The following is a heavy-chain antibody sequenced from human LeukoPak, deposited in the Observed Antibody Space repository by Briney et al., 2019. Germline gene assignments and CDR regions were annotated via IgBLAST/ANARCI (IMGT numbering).Heavy chain of an antibody. V-gene: IGHV4-59*08. D-gene: IGHD2-2*01. CDR3: ARHSDIVVVPAAPFDP. J-gene: IGHJ5*02. Sequence: SETLSLTCTVSGGSISSYYWSWIRQPPGKGLEWIGSIYHSGSTYYNPSLKSRVTISVDTSKNQFSLKLSSVTAADTAVYYCARHSDIVVVPAAPFDPWGQGTLVTVSS. CDR1: GGSISSYY. CDR2: IYHSGST.